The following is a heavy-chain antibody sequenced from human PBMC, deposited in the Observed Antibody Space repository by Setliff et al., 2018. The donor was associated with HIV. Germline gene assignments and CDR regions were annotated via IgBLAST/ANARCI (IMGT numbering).Heavy chain of an antibody. CDR1: GSAFRSYW. V-gene: IGHV3-7*03. J-gene: IGHJ6*03. CDR2: IKQDGSEK. D-gene: IGHD3-10*01. Sequence: GGSLRLSCAASGSAFRSYWMSWVRQAPGKGLEWLANIKQDGSEKYYVDSAEGRFTISRDNTKGSLYLQMDSLGVEDTAVYYCVRDLAATNMVRGRLYHYYYMDVWGKGTTVTVSS. CDR3: VRDLAATNMVRGRLYHYYYMDV.